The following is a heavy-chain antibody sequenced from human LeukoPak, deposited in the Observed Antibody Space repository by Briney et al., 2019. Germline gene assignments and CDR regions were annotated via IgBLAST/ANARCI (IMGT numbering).Heavy chain of an antibody. Sequence: GGSLRLSCAASGFTFSSYWMHGVRHAPGKGVVWVSRINSDGSTTSYAASVTRPFTISRHNAKNTLYLQMNRLRAEDTAVYYCARYSYGFAFDYWGPGTLVTVSS. CDR2: INSDGSTT. D-gene: IGHD5-18*01. V-gene: IGHV3-74*01. CDR1: GFTFSSYW. J-gene: IGHJ4*02. CDR3: ARYSYGFAFDY.